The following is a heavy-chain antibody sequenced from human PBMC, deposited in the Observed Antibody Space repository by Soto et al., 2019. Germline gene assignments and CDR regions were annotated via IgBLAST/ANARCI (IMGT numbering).Heavy chain of an antibody. CDR3: AKGHTGYDSSGYPFDY. V-gene: IGHV3-23*01. Sequence: GGSLRLSCAASGFTFSSYAMSWVRQAPGKGLEWVSAISGSGGSTYYADSVKGRFTISRDNSKNTLYLQMNSLRAEDTAVYYCAKGHTGYDSSGYPFDYWGQGTLVTVSS. D-gene: IGHD3-22*01. J-gene: IGHJ4*02. CDR1: GFTFSSYA. CDR2: ISGSGGST.